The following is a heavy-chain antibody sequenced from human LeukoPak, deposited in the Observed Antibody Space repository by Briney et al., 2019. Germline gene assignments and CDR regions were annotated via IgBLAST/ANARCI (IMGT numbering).Heavy chain of an antibody. CDR2: ISGSGGST. V-gene: IGHV3-23*01. J-gene: IGHJ4*02. CDR1: GFTFSSYG. CDR3: AKPLHLYGSGRDY. Sequence: GGSLRLSCAASGFTFSSYGMSWVRQAPGKGLEWVSAISGSGGSTYYADSVKGRFTISRDNSKNTLYLQMNSLRAEDTAVYYCAKPLHLYGSGRDYWGQGTLVTVSS. D-gene: IGHD3-10*01.